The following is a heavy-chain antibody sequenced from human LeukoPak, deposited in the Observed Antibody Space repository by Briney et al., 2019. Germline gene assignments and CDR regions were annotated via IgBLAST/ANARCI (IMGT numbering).Heavy chain of an antibody. CDR3: ARVDYGDYSKDFDY. V-gene: IGHV4-34*01. D-gene: IGHD4-17*01. Sequence: SETMSLTCAVYGGSFNAYYWSWIRQPPGKGLEWIGEISHSGRTNYNPSLKSRVTISVDTSKNQFSLRLSSVTATDTAMYYCARVDYGDYSKDFDYWGQGILVTVSS. J-gene: IGHJ4*02. CDR2: ISHSGRT. CDR1: GGSFNAYY.